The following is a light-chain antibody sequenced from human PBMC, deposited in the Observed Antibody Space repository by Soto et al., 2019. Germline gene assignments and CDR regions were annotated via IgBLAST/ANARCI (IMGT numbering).Light chain of an antibody. CDR3: QQFNNYPIL. J-gene: IGKJ5*01. CDR2: DAS. CDR1: QGISSA. Sequence: AIQLTQSPSSLSASVGDRVTITCRASQGISSALAWYQQKPGKAPKLLIYDASSSESGVPSRFSGSGSGTDFTLTISSLQPEDFATYYCQQFNNYPILFGQGTRLEIK. V-gene: IGKV1D-13*01.